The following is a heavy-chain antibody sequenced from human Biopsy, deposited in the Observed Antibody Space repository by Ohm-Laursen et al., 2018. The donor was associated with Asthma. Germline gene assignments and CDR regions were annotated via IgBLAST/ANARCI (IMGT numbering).Heavy chain of an antibody. CDR1: RGSLRVYV. D-gene: IGHD3-3*01. CDR2: SNQGGSP. J-gene: IGHJ6*02. V-gene: IGHV4-34*01. Sequence: SETLSLTCGVYRGSLRVYVWSWIRQPPGKGLEGIGESNQGGSPTFNPSLKSRFTISRDTSKNQLSLKLRSVTAADTAVYYCASGPEWYGMDVWGPGTTVTVSS. CDR3: ASGPEWYGMDV.